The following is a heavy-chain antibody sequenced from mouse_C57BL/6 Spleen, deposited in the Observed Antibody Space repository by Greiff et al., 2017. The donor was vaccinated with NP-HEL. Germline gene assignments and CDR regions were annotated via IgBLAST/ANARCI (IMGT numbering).Heavy chain of an antibody. Sequence: VQLKESGPGLVKPSQSLSLTCSVTGYSITSGYYWNWIRQFPGNKLEWMGYISYDGSNNYNPSLKNRISITRDTSKNQFFLKLNSVTTEDTATYYCARGVTTKFDYWGQGTTLTVSS. V-gene: IGHV3-6*01. CDR3: ARGVTTKFDY. CDR2: ISYDGSN. CDR1: GYSITSGYY. J-gene: IGHJ2*01. D-gene: IGHD2-3*01.